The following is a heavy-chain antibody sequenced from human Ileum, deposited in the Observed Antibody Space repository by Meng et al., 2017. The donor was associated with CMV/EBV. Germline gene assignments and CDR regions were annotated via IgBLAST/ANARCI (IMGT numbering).Heavy chain of an antibody. CDR3: VRDGHHWNFDY. D-gene: IGHD1-1*01. V-gene: IGHV3-74*01. CDR1: GFTFSGYW. J-gene: IGHJ4*02. CDR2: IKGDGSYA. Sequence: GESLKISCAASGFTFSGYWMHWVRQGPGKGLVWVSRIKGDGSYANYADSVQGRFTFSRDNAKNTLFLQMNSLRGEDTGVYYCVRDGHHWNFDYWGQGTPGTVSS.